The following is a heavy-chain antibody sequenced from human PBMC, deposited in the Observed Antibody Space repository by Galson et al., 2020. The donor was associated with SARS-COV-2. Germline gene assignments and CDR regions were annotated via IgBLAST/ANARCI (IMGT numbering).Heavy chain of an antibody. CDR3: ARHRDIVVGPAAMLYYYDYMDV. CDR1: GYSFTSYW. Sequence: GESLKISCKGSGYSFTSYWISWVRQMPGKGLEWTGRIDPSDSYTNYSPSFHGHVTISADKSISTAYLKWSSLKASDTAMYYCARHRDIVVGPAAMLYYYDYMDVWGKGTTGSGSS. CDR2: IDPSDSYT. V-gene: IGHV5-10-1*01. D-gene: IGHD2-2*01. J-gene: IGHJ6*03.